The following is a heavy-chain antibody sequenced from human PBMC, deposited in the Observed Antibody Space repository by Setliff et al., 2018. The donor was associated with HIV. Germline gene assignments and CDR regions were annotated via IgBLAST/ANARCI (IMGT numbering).Heavy chain of an antibody. CDR1: GYSFITYG. CDR2: ISISKGKT. D-gene: IGHD5-18*01. Sequence: ASVKVSCKASGYSFITYGITWARQAPGRGLEWMGWISISKGKTDYAQKFQCRVIMTTDTSTSTAYMELRSLKSDDTAVYYCARGRYNTRIDVWGQGTTVTVSS. V-gene: IGHV1-18*01. J-gene: IGHJ6*02. CDR3: ARGRYNTRIDV.